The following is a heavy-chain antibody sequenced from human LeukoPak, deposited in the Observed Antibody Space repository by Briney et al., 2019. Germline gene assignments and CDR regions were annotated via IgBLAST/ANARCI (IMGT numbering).Heavy chain of an antibody. CDR2: INPDSGFT. V-gene: IGHV1-2*02. CDR1: GYKFIDDY. D-gene: IGHD3-16*01. Sequence: ASVKVSCKASGYKFIDDYMHWVRQAPGQGLEFMGWINPDSGFTNYAQKFEGRVTMTRDTSISTAYLEVRSLTSDDTAVYYCAPTAEAYTSWWRVWGQGTLVTVSS. J-gene: IGHJ4*02. CDR3: APTAEAYTSWWRV.